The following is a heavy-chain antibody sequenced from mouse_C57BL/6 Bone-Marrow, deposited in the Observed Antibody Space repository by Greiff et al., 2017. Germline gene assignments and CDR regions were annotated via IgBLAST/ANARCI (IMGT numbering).Heavy chain of an antibody. J-gene: IGHJ3*01. V-gene: IGHV5-2*01. CDR2: INSDGGST. D-gene: IGHD3-3*01. Sequence: DVKLVESGGGLVQPGESLKLSCESNEYEFPSHDMSWVRKTPEKRLELVAAINSDGGSTYYPDTMERRFIISRDDTKKTLYLQMSSLRSEDTALXYCARVEGAWFAYWGQGTMVTVSA. CDR1: EYEFPSHD. CDR3: ARVEGAWFAY.